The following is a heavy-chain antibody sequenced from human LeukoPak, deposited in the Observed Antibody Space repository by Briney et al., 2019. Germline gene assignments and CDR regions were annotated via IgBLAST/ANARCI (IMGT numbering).Heavy chain of an antibody. CDR1: GFTVSSNY. V-gene: IGHV3-66*01. CDR2: LYSGGST. D-gene: IGHD2-2*01. J-gene: IGHJ4*02. CDR3: AKLAVVVPAATTHSFDY. Sequence: PGGSLRLSCAASGFTVSSNYMSWVRQAPGKGLEWVSVLYSGGSTYYADSVKGRFTISRDNSKNTLYLQMNSLRAEDTAVYYCAKLAVVVPAATTHSFDYWGQGTLVTVSS.